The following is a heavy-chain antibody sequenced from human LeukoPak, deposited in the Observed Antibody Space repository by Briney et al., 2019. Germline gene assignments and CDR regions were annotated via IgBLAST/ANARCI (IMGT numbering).Heavy chain of an antibody. CDR3: ARDGGYHSSGPFDY. CDR1: GSTFSSHG. CDR2: IWYDGSDE. D-gene: IGHD3-22*01. V-gene: IGHV3-33*01. J-gene: IGHJ4*02. Sequence: PGGSLRLSCAASGSTFSSHGMNWVRQAPGKGLEWVSIIWYDGSDEYYADSVKGRFTISRDNSKNTLYLQMNSLRAEDTAVYYCARDGGYHSSGPFDYWGQGTLVTVSS.